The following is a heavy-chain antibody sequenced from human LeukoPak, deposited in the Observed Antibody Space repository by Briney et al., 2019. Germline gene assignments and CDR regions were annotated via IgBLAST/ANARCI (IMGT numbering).Heavy chain of an antibody. CDR1: GDTFTGYY. V-gene: IGHV1-2*02. D-gene: IGHD1-20*01. CDR2: INPDSGGT. J-gene: IGHJ4*02. CDR3: AKTRNYNWNDIVDY. Sequence: GASVKVSCKASGDTFTGYYMHWVRQAPGRGREWMGWINPDSGGTNYAQKFQGRVTMTRDTSISTTYMERCRLRSADTAVYYCAKTRNYNWNDIVDYWGQGTLVTVSS.